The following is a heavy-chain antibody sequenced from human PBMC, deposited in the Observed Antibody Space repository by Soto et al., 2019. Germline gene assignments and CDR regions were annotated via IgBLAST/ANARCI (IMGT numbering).Heavy chain of an antibody. Sequence: SETLSLTCTVSGDSVSSGNYYWSWIRQHPGEGLEWIGHISFSGSSHYTPSRASRVTMSLDTSKSQFSLLLASVTDADTALYSGARISRGLAFFYYWGQGALVTVSS. CDR2: ISFSGSS. J-gene: IGHJ4*02. V-gene: IGHV4-31*06. CDR3: ARISRGLAFFYY. D-gene: IGHD3-16*01. CDR1: GDSVSSGNYY.